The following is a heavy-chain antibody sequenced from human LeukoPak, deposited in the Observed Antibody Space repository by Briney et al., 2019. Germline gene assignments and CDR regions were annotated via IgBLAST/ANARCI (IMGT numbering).Heavy chain of an antibody. Sequence: GASVKVSCKASGYTCTSYYMHWVRQAPGQGLEWMGIINPSGGSTSYAQKFQGRVTMTRDTSTSTVYMELSSLRSEDTAVYYCARGLTVRGPIAARALNWFDPWGQGTLVTVSS. CDR3: ARGLTVRGPIAARALNWFDP. J-gene: IGHJ5*02. CDR1: GYTCTSYY. V-gene: IGHV1-46*01. CDR2: INPSGGST. D-gene: IGHD6-6*01.